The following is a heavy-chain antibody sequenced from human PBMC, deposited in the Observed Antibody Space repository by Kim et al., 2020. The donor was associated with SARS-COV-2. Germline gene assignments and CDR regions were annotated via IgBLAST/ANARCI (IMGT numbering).Heavy chain of an antibody. CDR3: ARQPRKKWFDP. J-gene: IGHJ5*02. V-gene: IGHV4-39*01. CDR2: THSGGST. Sequence: SETLSLTCSVSGVSVSSSGDYWGWIRQPPGKGLEWIGTTHSGGSTYYNSSLQSRVTISVDTSKSQFSLKLTSVTAADTAVYYCARQPRKKWFDPWGQGT. CDR1: GVSVSSSGDY.